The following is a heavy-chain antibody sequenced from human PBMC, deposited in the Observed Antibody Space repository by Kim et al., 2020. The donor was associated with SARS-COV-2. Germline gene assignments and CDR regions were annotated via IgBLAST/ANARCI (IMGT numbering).Heavy chain of an antibody. CDR2: INHSGST. D-gene: IGHD3-10*01. Sequence: SETLSLTCAVYGGSFSGYYWSWIRQPPGKGLEWIGEINHSGSTNYNPSLKSRVTISVDTSKNQFSLKLSSVTAADTAVYYCARILWFGELEFSNWFEPWG. J-gene: IGHJ5*02. V-gene: IGHV4-34*01. CDR1: GGSFSGYY. CDR3: ARILWFGELEFSNWFEP.